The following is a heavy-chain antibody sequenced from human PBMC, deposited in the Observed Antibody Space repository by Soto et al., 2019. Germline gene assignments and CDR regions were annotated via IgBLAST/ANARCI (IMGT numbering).Heavy chain of an antibody. Sequence: QITLKESGPTLVKPTQTLTLTCTFSGFSLSTSGVGVGWIRQAPGKALEWLAVIYWDDDKRYSPSLKGRLTITKDTAKNRVVLTMTNIDPVDTATYYCAHVGWDSSSWSLDYWGQGTLVTVSS. J-gene: IGHJ4*02. CDR2: IYWDDDK. CDR3: AHVGWDSSSWSLDY. D-gene: IGHD6-13*01. CDR1: GFSLSTSGVG. V-gene: IGHV2-5*02.